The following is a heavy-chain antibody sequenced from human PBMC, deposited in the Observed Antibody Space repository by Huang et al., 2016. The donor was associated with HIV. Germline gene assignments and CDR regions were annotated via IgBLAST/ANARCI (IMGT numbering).Heavy chain of an antibody. Sequence: QVQLQQWGAGLLKPSETLSLTCAVYSGSFSGSYWSWIRQPPGKGLEWIGEINQSGSTNYNPSLKSRVTISVDTSKNQFSLKLSSVTAADTAVYYCARVDCSGGSCYYFDYWGQGTLVTVSS. J-gene: IGHJ4*02. D-gene: IGHD2-15*01. CDR2: INQSGST. CDR3: ARVDCSGGSCYYFDY. CDR1: SGSFSGSY. V-gene: IGHV4-34*01.